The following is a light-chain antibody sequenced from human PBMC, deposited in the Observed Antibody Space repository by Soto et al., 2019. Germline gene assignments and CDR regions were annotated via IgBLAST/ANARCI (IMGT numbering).Light chain of an antibody. J-gene: IGKJ4*01. CDR2: GAS. Sequence: EIVLTQSPGTLSLSPGERATLSCRASQSVSSIYLAWYQQEPGQAPRLLIYGASSRATGIPARFGGSGSGTDFTLTISRLEPEDFALYYCQQYGSSPLTFGGGTKVEIK. CDR3: QQYGSSPLT. CDR1: QSVSSIY. V-gene: IGKV3-20*01.